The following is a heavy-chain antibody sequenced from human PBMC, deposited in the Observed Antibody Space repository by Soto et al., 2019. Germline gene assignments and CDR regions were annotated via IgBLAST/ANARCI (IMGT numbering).Heavy chain of an antibody. D-gene: IGHD4-4*01. CDR3: AKDYTLDY. Sequence: QVQLVESGGGVVQPGRSLRLSCAASGFTFSSYAMHWVRQDPGKGLEWVAVISYDGSNKYYADSVKGRFTISRDNSKNTLYLQMNSLRAEDTAVYYCAKDYTLDYWGQGTLVTVSS. V-gene: IGHV3-30-3*01. J-gene: IGHJ4*02. CDR2: ISYDGSNK. CDR1: GFTFSSYA.